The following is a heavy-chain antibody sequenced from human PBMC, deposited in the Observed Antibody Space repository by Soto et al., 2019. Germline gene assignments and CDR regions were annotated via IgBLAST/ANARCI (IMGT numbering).Heavy chain of an antibody. CDR2: INPSGGST. D-gene: IGHD2-15*01. CDR3: ARNYCSGGRCYYYYGMDV. CDR1: GYTFTSYY. Sequence: GASVKVSCKASGYTFTSYYMHWVRQAPGQGLEWMGIINPSGGSTSYAQKFQGRVTMTRDESTSTAYMELSSLRSEDTAVYYCARNYCSGGRCYYYYGMDVWGQGTTVTVSS. J-gene: IGHJ6*02. V-gene: IGHV1-46*01.